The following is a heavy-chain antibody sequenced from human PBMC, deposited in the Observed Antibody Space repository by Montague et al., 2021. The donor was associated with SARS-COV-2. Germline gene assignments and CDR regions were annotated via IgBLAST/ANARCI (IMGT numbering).Heavy chain of an antibody. V-gene: IGHV4-59*08. CDR3: ARHGRFSVIVNTPRGAFDF. D-gene: IGHD3-22*01. CDR1: GVSISSYY. CDR2: IYFSGST. Sequence: SETLSLTCTVSGVSISSYYWRWIRQPPGTGLDWIGIIYFSGSTNYNPSLKSRVTISVDTSKNQYSLKLSFVPAADTAVYYCARHGRFSVIVNTPRGAFDFWGQGTMVTVSS. J-gene: IGHJ3*01.